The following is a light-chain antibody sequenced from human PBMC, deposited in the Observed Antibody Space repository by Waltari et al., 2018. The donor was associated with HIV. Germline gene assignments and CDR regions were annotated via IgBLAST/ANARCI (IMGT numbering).Light chain of an antibody. CDR3: QVWDRSYKDAV. CDR1: NIGRNN. J-gene: IGLJ2*01. CDR2: DAV. V-gene: IGLV3-21*02. Sequence: YVLTQAPSASVAPGPTAMTSSGNIGRNNVQWYRQRPGRAPLLVVLDAVDRSSGIPARLSGARSGGRATLTIRGVEAGDEADYYCQVWDRSYKDAVFGGGT.